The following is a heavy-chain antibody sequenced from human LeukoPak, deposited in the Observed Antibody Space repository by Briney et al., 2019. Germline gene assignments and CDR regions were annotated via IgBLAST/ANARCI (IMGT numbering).Heavy chain of an antibody. CDR1: GYTFSDYY. D-gene: IGHD3-10*01. CDR2: INPNNGGT. CDR3: ARDNYGSGSYYKY. V-gene: IGHV1-2*02. Sequence: EASVKVSCKASGYTFSDYYMHWVRQAPGQGLEWMGWINPNNGGTNYVQKFQGRVSMTRDTSISTVYMEVRRLRSDDTAVYYCARDNYGSGSYYKYWGQGTLVTVSS. J-gene: IGHJ4*02.